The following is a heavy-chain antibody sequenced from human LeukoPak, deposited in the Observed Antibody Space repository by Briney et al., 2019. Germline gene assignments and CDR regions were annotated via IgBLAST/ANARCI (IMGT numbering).Heavy chain of an antibody. D-gene: IGHD6-19*01. V-gene: IGHV3-30*18. Sequence: GGSLRLSCVGSGFTFSDYGMHWVRQAPGKGLEWVAVISYDGNHKFYADSVKGRFTISRDNSKNTLYLQMDSLRAEDTAVYFCAKGWLVQDFWGQGTLVTVSS. CDR2: ISYDGNHK. CDR1: GFTFSDYG. J-gene: IGHJ4*02. CDR3: AKGWLVQDF.